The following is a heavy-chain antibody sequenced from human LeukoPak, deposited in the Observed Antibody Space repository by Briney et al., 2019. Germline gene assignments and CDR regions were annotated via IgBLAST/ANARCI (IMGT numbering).Heavy chain of an antibody. Sequence: PGGSLRLSCAASGFTFDDYAMHWVRQAPGKGLEWVSGISWNSGSIGYADSVKGRFTISRDNAKNSLYLQMNSLRAEDTALYYCAKAFRSGWSWFDPWGQGTLVTVSS. CDR3: AKAFRSGWSWFDP. V-gene: IGHV3-9*01. J-gene: IGHJ5*02. D-gene: IGHD6-19*01. CDR1: GFTFDDYA. CDR2: ISWNSGSI.